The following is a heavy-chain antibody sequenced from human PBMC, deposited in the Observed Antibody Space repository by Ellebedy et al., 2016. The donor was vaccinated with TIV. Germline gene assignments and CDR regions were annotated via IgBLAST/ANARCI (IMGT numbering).Heavy chain of an antibody. CDR1: GFTFSSYW. Sequence: GESLKISXAASGFTFSSYWMSWVRQAPGKGLEWVANINQDGSEKYYVDSVKGRFTISRDNAKNSLYLQMNSLRAEDTAVYYCARSRGPCDIINYRPYYFDYWGQGTLVTVSS. J-gene: IGHJ4*02. D-gene: IGHD1-7*01. CDR3: ARSRGPCDIINYRPYYFDY. CDR2: INQDGSEK. V-gene: IGHV3-7*01.